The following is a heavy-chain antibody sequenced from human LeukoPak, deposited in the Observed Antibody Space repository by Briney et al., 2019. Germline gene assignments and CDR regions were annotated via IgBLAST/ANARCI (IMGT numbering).Heavy chain of an antibody. CDR3: ARTTYCGGDCYSGAFDI. CDR2: IIPIFGTA. D-gene: IGHD2-21*02. V-gene: IGHV1-69*05. CDR1: GGTFISYA. J-gene: IGHJ3*02. Sequence: SVKVSCKASGGTFISYAISWVRQAPGQGLEWMGRIIPIFGTANYAQKFQGRVTITTDESTSTAYMELSSLRSEDTAVYYCARTTYCGGDCYSGAFDIWGQGTMVTVSS.